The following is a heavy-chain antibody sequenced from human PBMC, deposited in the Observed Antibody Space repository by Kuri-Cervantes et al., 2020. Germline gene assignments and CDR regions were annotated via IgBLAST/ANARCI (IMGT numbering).Heavy chain of an antibody. V-gene: IGHV3-9*01. CDR1: GFTFDDYA. J-gene: IGHJ6*03. D-gene: IGHD2-21*01. Sequence: SLKISCAASGFTFDDYAMHWVRQAPGKGLEWVSGISWNSGSIGYADSVKGRFTISRDNAKNSLYLQMNSLRAEDTAVYYCARDHSEGGDCYYCYYYYYMDVWGKGTTVTVSS. CDR3: ARDHSEGGDCYYCYYYYYMDV. CDR2: ISWNSGSI.